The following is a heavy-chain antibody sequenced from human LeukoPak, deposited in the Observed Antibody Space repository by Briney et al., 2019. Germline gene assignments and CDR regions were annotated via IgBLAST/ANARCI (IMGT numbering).Heavy chain of an antibody. V-gene: IGHV3-48*01. CDR2: ISSSSTI. D-gene: IGHD2-15*01. CDR1: GFTFSSYS. Sequence: HPGGSLRLSCAASGFTFSSYSMNWVRQAPGKGLEWVSYISSSSTIYYADSVKGRFTISRDNAKNSLYLQMNSLRAEDTAVYYCARSYCSGGSCYFEVHYYYGMDVWGQGTTVTVSS. CDR3: ARSYCSGGSCYFEVHYYYGMDV. J-gene: IGHJ6*02.